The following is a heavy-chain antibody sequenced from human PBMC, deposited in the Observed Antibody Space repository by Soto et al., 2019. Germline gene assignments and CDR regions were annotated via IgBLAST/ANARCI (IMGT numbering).Heavy chain of an antibody. CDR2: MNPNSGNT. D-gene: IGHD3-9*01. CDR3: ARGPQYYDILTGYYRYYYYYCMDV. Sequence: ASVKVSCKASGYTFTSYDINWVRQATGQGLEWMGWMNPNSGNTGYAQKFQGRVTMTRNTSISTAYMELSSLRSEDTAVYYCARGPQYYDILTGYYRYYYYYCMDVWGKGTTVTVSS. V-gene: IGHV1-8*01. J-gene: IGHJ6*03. CDR1: GYTFTSYD.